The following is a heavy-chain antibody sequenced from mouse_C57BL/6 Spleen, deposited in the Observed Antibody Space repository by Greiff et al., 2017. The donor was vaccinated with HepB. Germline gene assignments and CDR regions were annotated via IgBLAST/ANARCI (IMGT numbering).Heavy chain of an antibody. J-gene: IGHJ2*01. CDR2: ISGGGGNT. CDR3: ARHSPDYFDY. CDR1: GFTFSSYT. V-gene: IGHV5-9*01. Sequence: EVMLVESGGGLVKPGGSLKLSCAASGFTFSSYTMSWVRQTPEKRLEWVATISGGGGNTYYPDSVKGRFTISRDNAKNTLYLQISSLRSEDTALYYCARHSPDYFDYWGQGTTLTVSS.